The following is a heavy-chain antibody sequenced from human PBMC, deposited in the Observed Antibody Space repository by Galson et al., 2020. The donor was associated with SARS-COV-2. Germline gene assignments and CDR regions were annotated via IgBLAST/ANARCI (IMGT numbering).Heavy chain of an antibody. V-gene: IGHV3-30*04. D-gene: IGHD1-26*01. CDR2: ISSDGSNS. Sequence: GGSLRFSCAASGLTFSNYVMHWVRQAPGKGPEWVAVISSDGSNSFYADSLKGRFTISRDNSKSTLYLQMNSLRAEDTAVYYCARGGEWELPYYFDYWGQGTLVTVSS. J-gene: IGHJ4*02. CDR3: ARGGEWELPYYFDY. CDR1: GLTFSNYV.